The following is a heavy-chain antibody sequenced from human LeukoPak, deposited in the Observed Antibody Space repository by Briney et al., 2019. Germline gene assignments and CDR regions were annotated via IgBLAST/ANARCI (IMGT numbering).Heavy chain of an antibody. Sequence: GGSLRLSCVASRFTFSNYWMSWVRQAPGKGLEWVANINQDGSKKRYADSMKSRFTISRDNAKESLYLQLNSLRAEDTAVYYCARDLYGYYYGMDVWGQGTTVTVSS. V-gene: IGHV3-7*01. CDR3: ARDLYGYYYGMDV. J-gene: IGHJ6*02. CDR2: INQDGSKK. CDR1: RFTFSNYW. D-gene: IGHD2/OR15-2a*01.